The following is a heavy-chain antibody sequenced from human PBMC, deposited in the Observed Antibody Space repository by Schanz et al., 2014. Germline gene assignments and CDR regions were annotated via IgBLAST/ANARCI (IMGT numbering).Heavy chain of an antibody. CDR3: AKGRFGELSAFDI. CDR2: ISSGGNP. CDR1: GFTFTNYA. J-gene: IGHJ3*02. D-gene: IGHD3-10*01. V-gene: IGHV3-23*01. Sequence: EVQLLESGGGLVQPGGSLRLSCAASGFTFTNYAMSWVRQAPGKGLEWVSSISSGGNPYYANSVKGRFGISRDNSENTLYLQMSSLRVEDTAVYYCAKGRFGELSAFDIWGQGTMVTVSS.